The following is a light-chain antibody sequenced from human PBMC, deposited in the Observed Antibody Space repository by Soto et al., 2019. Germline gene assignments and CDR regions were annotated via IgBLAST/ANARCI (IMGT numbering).Light chain of an antibody. CDR2: DVI. CDR1: SSDVGGYNL. V-gene: IGLV2-23*02. J-gene: IGLJ1*01. Sequence: QSVLTQPASVSGSPGQSITISCTGTSSDVGGYNLVSWYQQYPGKAPKLMLYDVIKRPSGISNRFSGSKSGNTASLTISGLQADDEADYYCCSFAGATSLYVFGTGTKVTVL. CDR3: CSFAGATSLYV.